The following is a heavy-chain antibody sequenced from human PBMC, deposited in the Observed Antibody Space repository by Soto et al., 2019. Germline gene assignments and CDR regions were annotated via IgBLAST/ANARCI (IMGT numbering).Heavy chain of an antibody. J-gene: IGHJ4*02. Sequence: QVQLVQSGAEVKKPGASVKVSCKASGYTFTSYGISWVRQAPGQGLEWMGWISAYNGNTNYAQKLQGRVTMTTDTSTSTAYMELRSLRSDYTAVYYCARDRSPHYYDSSGCVDYWGQGTLVTVSS. D-gene: IGHD3-22*01. CDR1: GYTFTSYG. CDR2: ISAYNGNT. CDR3: ARDRSPHYYDSSGCVDY. V-gene: IGHV1-18*04.